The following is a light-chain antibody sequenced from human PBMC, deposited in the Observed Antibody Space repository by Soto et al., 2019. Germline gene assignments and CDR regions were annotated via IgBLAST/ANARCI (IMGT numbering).Light chain of an antibody. J-gene: IGLJ2*01. Sequence: QSALTQPASVSGSPGQSITISCTGTSSDVGGYSYVSWYQHHPGKAPKLMIYDVSNRPSGVSNRFSGSKSGNTASLTISGLQAEDEAHYYCSSYTSGSTLVFGGGTKLTVL. CDR2: DVS. CDR3: SSYTSGSTLV. V-gene: IGLV2-14*03. CDR1: SSDVGGYSY.